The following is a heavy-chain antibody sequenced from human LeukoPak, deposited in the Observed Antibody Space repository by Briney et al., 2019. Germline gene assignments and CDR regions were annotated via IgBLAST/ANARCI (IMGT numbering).Heavy chain of an antibody. V-gene: IGHV3-7*01. J-gene: IGHJ4*02. Sequence: HSGGSLTLSCVASGFTFSSYWMTWVRQAPGKGLEWVANIKQDGTEKYYVDPVKGRFTISRDNSKNTLYLQMNSLRAEDTAVYYCARDTAYSYGTPSYYFDYWGQGTLVTVSS. CDR1: GFTFSSYW. CDR2: IKQDGTEK. CDR3: ARDTAYSYGTPSYYFDY. D-gene: IGHD5-18*01.